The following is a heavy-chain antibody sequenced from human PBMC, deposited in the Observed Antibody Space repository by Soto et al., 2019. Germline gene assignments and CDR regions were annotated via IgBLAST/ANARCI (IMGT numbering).Heavy chain of an antibody. CDR3: AKDIGSSWYGFDY. V-gene: IGHV3-9*01. D-gene: IGHD6-13*01. J-gene: IGHJ4*02. CDR1: GFTFDDYA. Sequence: SLRLSCAASGFTFDDYAMHWVRQAPGKGLEWVSGISWNSGSIGYADSVKGRFTISRDNAKNSLYLQMNSLRAEDTALYYCAKDIGSSWYGFDYWGQGTLVTVSS. CDR2: ISWNSGSI.